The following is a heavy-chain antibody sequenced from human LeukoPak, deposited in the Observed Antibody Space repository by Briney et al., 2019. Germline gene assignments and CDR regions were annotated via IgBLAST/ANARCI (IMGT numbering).Heavy chain of an antibody. D-gene: IGHD2-8*02. V-gene: IGHV1-2*02. CDR2: INPNSGGT. Sequence: ASVKVSCKASGYTFTGYYMHWVRQAPGQGLEWMGWINPNSGGTNYAQKFQGRVTMTRDTSISTAYMELSRLRSDDTAVYYRARGDFAYWSTFDYWGQGTLVTVSS. CDR3: ARGDFAYWSTFDY. J-gene: IGHJ4*02. CDR1: GYTFTGYY.